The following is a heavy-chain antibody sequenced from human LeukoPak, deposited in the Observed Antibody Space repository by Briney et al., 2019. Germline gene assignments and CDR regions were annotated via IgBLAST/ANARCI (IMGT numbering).Heavy chain of an antibody. V-gene: IGHV1-2*05. CDR3: ARVLMGIAAAGKDY. J-gene: IGHJ4*02. Sequence: GASVKVSCRASGYTFTGYYMHWVRQAPGQGLEWTGRINPNSGGTNYAQKFQGRVTMTRDTSISTAYMELSRLRSDDTVVYYCARVLMGIAAAGKDYWGQGTLVTVSS. D-gene: IGHD6-13*01. CDR2: INPNSGGT. CDR1: GYTFTGYY.